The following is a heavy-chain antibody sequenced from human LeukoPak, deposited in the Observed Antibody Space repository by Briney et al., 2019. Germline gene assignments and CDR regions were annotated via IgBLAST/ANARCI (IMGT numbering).Heavy chain of an antibody. J-gene: IGHJ4*02. CDR3: AKGYYYDSSGHDY. D-gene: IGHD3-22*01. Sequence: GGSLRLSCAASGFTFSSYAKSRVRQAPGKGLEWVSAISGSGGSTYYADSVKGRFTISRDNSKNTLYLQMNSLRAEDTAVYYCAKGYYYDSSGHDYWGQGTLVTVSP. CDR2: ISGSGGST. V-gene: IGHV3-23*01. CDR1: GFTFSSYA.